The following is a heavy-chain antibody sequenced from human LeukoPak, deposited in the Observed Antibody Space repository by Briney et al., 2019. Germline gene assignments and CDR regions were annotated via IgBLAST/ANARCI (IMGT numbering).Heavy chain of an antibody. CDR1: GFTFSSYD. Sequence: PGGSLRLSCAASGFTFSSYDMHWVRQATGKGLEWVSAIGTAGDTYYPGSVKGRFTISRENAKNSLYLQMNSLRAGDTAVYYCARGEVVVVPAAIPGTNLAMDVWGKGATVTVSS. CDR3: ARGEVVVVPAAIPGTNLAMDV. CDR2: IGTAGDT. V-gene: IGHV3-13*01. J-gene: IGHJ6*04. D-gene: IGHD2-2*02.